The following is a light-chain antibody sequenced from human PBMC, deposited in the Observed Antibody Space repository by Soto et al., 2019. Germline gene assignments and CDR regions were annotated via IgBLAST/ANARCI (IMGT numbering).Light chain of an antibody. CDR2: DAS. J-gene: IGKJ5*01. CDR3: QQRSNWPPIT. CDR1: QSVSSY. Sequence: EIVLTQSPATLSLSPGERATLSCRASQSVSSYLAWYQQKPGQAPKLLIYDASNRATGIPARFSGSGSGTDFTLTISSLEPADFAVYYCQQRSNWPPITFGQGTRLDIK. V-gene: IGKV3-11*01.